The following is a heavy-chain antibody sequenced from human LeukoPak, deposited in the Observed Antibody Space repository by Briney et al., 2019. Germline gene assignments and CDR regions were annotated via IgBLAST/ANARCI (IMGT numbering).Heavy chain of an antibody. D-gene: IGHD1-26*01. Sequence: GGSLRLSCAASGFTFDDYAMHWVRQAPGKGLEWVSGISWNSGSIGYADSVKGRFTISRDNAKNSLYLQMNSLRAEDTALYYCAKVSRGSYPAILDYWGQGTLVTVSS. V-gene: IGHV3-9*01. CDR1: GFTFDDYA. J-gene: IGHJ4*02. CDR3: AKVSRGSYPAILDY. CDR2: ISWNSGSI.